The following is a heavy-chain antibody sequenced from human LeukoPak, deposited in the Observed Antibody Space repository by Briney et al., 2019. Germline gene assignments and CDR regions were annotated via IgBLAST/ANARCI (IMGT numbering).Heavy chain of an antibody. V-gene: IGHV4-59*08. D-gene: IGHD4-11*01. CDR2: IYYSGST. CDR3: ARATEPPDY. Sequence: SETLSLTCTVSGGSISSYYWSWIRQPPGKGLEWIGYIYYSGSTSYNPSLKSRVTISVDTSKNQFSLKLSSVTAADTAVYYCARATEPPDYWGQGTLVTVSS. CDR1: GGSISSYY. J-gene: IGHJ4*02.